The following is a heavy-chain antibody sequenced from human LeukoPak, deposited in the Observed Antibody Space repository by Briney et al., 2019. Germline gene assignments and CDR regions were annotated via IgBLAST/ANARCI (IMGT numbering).Heavy chain of an antibody. J-gene: IGHJ4*02. CDR1: GVTFSDYA. CDR2: ISAYDGNT. D-gene: IGHD4-11*01. Sequence: GASVKVSCKASGVTFSDYALNWVRQAPGQGLEWMGWISAYDGNTNYAQKLQGRVTMTTDTSTSTAYMELSSLRSEDTAVYYCARGLGYSNYGSWGQGTLVTVSS. V-gene: IGHV1-18*01. CDR3: ARGLGYSNYGS.